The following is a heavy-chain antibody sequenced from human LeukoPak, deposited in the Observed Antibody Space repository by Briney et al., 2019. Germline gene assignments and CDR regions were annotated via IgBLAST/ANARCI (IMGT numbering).Heavy chain of an antibody. V-gene: IGHV4-4*07. CDR3: ARDVGGYCSSTSCYPGGAFDI. D-gene: IGHD2-2*01. Sequence: SETLSLTCTVSIGSLNTYFWTWVRQPAGKGLEWIGRVSDTGRAYYNPSLKSRVTISVDTSKNQFSLKLSSVTAADTAVYYCARDVGGYCSSTSCYPGGAFDIWGQGTMVTVSS. CDR2: VSDTGRA. CDR1: IGSLNTYF. J-gene: IGHJ3*02.